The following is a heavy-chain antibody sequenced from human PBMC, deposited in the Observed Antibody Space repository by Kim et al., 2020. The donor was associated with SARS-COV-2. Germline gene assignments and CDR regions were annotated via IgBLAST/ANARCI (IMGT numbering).Heavy chain of an antibody. CDR2: ISYDGSNK. J-gene: IGHJ4*01. V-gene: IGHV3-30-3*01. CDR1: GFTFSSYA. D-gene: IGHD3-22*01. Sequence: GGSLRLSCAASGFTFSSYAMHWVRQAPGKGLEWVAVISYDGSNKYYADSVKGRFTISRDNSKNTLYLQMNSLRAEDTAVYYCARALYYYDSSGYSSAFD. CDR3: ARALYYYDSSGYSSAFD.